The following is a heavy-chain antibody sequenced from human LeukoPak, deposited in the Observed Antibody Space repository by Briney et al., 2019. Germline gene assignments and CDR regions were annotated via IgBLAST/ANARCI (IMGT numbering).Heavy chain of an antibody. CDR3: ARANRPFHTSGWYRDY. CDR1: GFTFSSYA. V-gene: IGHV3-30-3*01. CDR2: ISYDGSGQ. D-gene: IGHD6-19*01. J-gene: IGHJ4*02. Sequence: GGSLRLSCAASGFTFSSYAMHWAPQAPGKGLEWMALISYDGSGQYYTESVKGRFTISRDNSKNTLYLQVNSLRVEDTAVYHCARANRPFHTSGWYRDYWGQGTLVTVSS.